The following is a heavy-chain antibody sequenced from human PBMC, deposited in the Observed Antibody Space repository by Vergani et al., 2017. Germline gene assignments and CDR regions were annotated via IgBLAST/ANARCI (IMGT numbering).Heavy chain of an antibody. CDR3: QWELFSWFDP. D-gene: IGHD1-26*01. CDR2: IRSKANSYAT. Sequence: EVQLVESGGGLVQPGGSLKLSCAASGFTFSGSAMHWVRQASGKGLEWVGRIRSKANSYATAYAASVKGRFTISRDDSKNTAYLQMNSLKTEDTAVYYWQWELFSWFDPWGQGTLVTVSS. J-gene: IGHJ5*02. V-gene: IGHV3-73*01. CDR1: GFTFSGSA.